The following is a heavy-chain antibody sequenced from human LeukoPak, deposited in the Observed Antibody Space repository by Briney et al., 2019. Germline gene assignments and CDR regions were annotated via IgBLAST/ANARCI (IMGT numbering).Heavy chain of an antibody. CDR3: ARDSWYSSSWYWHNWFDP. V-gene: IGHV4-59*01. CDR1: GGSISSYY. J-gene: IGHJ5*02. Sequence: SETLSLTCTVSGGSISSYYWNWIRQPPGKGLEWIGYIYYSGSTNYNPSLKSRVTISLNTSKNQFFLKLSSVTAADTAVYYCARDSWYSSSWYWHNWFDPWGQGTLVTVSS. D-gene: IGHD6-13*01. CDR2: IYYSGST.